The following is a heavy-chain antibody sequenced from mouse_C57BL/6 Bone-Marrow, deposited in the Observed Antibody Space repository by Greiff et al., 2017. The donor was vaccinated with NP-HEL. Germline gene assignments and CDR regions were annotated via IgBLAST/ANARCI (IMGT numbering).Heavy chain of an antibody. J-gene: IGHJ4*01. CDR2: ISSGGSYP. Sequence: EVMLVESGGDLVKPGGSLKLSCAASGFTFSSYGMSWVRQTPDKRLEWVATISSGGSYPYYPASVKGRFTISRDNAKNTLYLQMSSLKSEDTAMYYCASPTSRYYAMDYWGQGTSVTVSS. V-gene: IGHV5-6*02. D-gene: IGHD2-10*01. CDR1: GFTFSSYG. CDR3: ASPTSRYYAMDY.